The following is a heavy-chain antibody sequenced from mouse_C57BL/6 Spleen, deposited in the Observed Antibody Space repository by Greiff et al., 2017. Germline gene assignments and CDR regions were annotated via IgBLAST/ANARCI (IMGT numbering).Heavy chain of an antibody. Sequence: QVQLQQSGTELVKPGASVKLSCKASGYTFTSYWMHWVKQRPGQGLEWIGNINPSNGGTNYNEKFKSKATLTVDKSSSTAYMQLSSLTSEDSAVYYCARSLAIRGGFAYWGQGTLVTVSA. V-gene: IGHV1-53*01. CDR1: GYTFTSYW. CDR2: INPSNGGT. J-gene: IGHJ3*01. CDR3: ARSLAIRGGFAY.